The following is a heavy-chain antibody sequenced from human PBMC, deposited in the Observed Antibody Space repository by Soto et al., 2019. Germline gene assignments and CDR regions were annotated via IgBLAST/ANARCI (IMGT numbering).Heavy chain of an antibody. J-gene: IGHJ3*02. CDR2: ISSSSSYI. CDR1: GFTFSSYS. Sequence: EVQLVESGGGLVKPGGSLRLSCAASGFTFSSYSMNWVRQAPGKGLEWVSSISSSSSYIYYADSVKGRFTISRDNAKNSLYLQMNSLRAEDTAVYYCARGPIHDRRDAFDIWGQGTMVTVSS. CDR3: ARGPIHDRRDAFDI. V-gene: IGHV3-21*01.